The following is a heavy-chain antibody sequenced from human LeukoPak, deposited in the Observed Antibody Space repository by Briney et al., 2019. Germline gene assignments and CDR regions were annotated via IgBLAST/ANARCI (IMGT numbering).Heavy chain of an antibody. V-gene: IGHV1-69*05. CDR1: GYTFTGYY. Sequence: SVKVSCKASGYTFTGYYMHWVRQAPGQGLEWMGRIIPIFGTANYAQKFQGRVTITTDESTSTAYMELSSLRSEDTAVYYCARPAGDYYDSSGYYYNYWGQGTLVTVSS. CDR3: ARPAGDYYDSSGYYYNY. J-gene: IGHJ4*02. CDR2: IIPIFGTA. D-gene: IGHD3-22*01.